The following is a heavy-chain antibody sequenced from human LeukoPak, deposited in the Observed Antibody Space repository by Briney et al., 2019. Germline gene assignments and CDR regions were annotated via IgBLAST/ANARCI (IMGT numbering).Heavy chain of an antibody. CDR2: ISGSGGST. CDR1: GFTFSSYA. J-gene: IGHJ4*02. CDR3: AKSKTVDFWSGYYVDY. D-gene: IGHD3-3*01. Sequence: GGSLRLSCAASGFTFSSYAMSWVRQAPGKGLEWVSAISGSGGSTYYADSVKGRFTISRDNSKNMLYLQMNSLRAEDTAVYYCAKSKTVDFWSGYYVDYWGQGTLVTVSS. V-gene: IGHV3-23*01.